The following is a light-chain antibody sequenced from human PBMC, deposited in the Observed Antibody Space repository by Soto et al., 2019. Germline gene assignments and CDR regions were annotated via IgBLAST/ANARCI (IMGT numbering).Light chain of an antibody. CDR2: KAS. V-gene: IGKV1-5*03. CDR1: QSINSW. Sequence: DIQMTQSPSTLSASVGDRVTLTCRASQSINSWLAWYQQRPGKGPKLLIHKASILEGGVPSRFSGSASGPEFTLTISSLQPDDFATYYCLQYNHYPLTFGGGTKVEIK. CDR3: LQYNHYPLT. J-gene: IGKJ4*01.